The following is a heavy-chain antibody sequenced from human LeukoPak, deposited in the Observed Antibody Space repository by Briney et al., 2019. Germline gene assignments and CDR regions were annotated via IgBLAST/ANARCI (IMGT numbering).Heavy chain of an antibody. CDR2: IYTSGST. CDR3: AREGISSGWYWDY. J-gene: IGHJ4*02. V-gene: IGHV4-4*07. Sequence: SETLSLTCTVSGGSISSYYWGWIRQPAGKGLEWIGRIYTSGSTNYNPSLKSRVTMSVDTSKNQFSLKLSSVTAADTAVYYCAREGISSGWYWDYWGQGTLVTVSS. CDR1: GGSISSYY. D-gene: IGHD6-19*01.